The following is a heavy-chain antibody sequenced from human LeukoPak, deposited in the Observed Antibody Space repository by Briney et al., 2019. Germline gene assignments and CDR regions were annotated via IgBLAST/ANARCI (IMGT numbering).Heavy chain of an antibody. V-gene: IGHV1-18*01. CDR1: GYTFTSYG. D-gene: IGHD6-19*01. CDR2: ISAYNGNT. CDR3: ARDPALAVAGPFDY. J-gene: IGHJ4*02. Sequence: GALVKVSCKASGYTFTSYGISWVRQAPGQGLEWMGWISAYNGNTNYAQKLQGRVTMTTDTSTSTAYMELRSLRSDDTAVYYCARDPALAVAGPFDYWGQGTLVTVSS.